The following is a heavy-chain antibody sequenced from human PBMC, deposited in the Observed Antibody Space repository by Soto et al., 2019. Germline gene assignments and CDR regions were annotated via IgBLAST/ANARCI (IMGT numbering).Heavy chain of an antibody. J-gene: IGHJ4*02. V-gene: IGHV1-24*01. D-gene: IGHD3-3*01. CDR1: GYTLTELS. CDR2: FDPEDGET. CDR3: ATVAYDFWSGYFIGFDY. Sequence: GASVKVSCKVSGYTLTELSIHWVRQAPGKGLEWMGGFDPEDGETIYAQKFQGRVTMTEDTSTDTAYMELSSLRSEDTAVYYCATVAYDFWSGYFIGFDYWGQGTLVTVSS.